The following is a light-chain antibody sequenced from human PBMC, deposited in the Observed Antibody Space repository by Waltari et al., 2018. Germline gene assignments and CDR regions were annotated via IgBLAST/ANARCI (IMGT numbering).Light chain of an antibody. CDR2: RDT. CDR1: NIGSKN. Sequence: SSDLTQPLSVSVALGQTARITCGGNNIGSKNVQWYQQKPGQAPVLVIYRDTSRPAGIAERFSGSTSVNTATLAVGRVQAGDEADDYFQVWDSNYVVFGGGTKLTV. V-gene: IGLV3-9*01. J-gene: IGLJ2*01. CDR3: QVWDSNYVV.